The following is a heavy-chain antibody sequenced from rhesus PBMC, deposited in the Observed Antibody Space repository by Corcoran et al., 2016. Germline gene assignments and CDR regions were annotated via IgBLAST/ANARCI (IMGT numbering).Heavy chain of an antibody. CDR2: IYGSRTST. CDR3: ARDKGTALYFDY. Sequence: QVQLQESGPGVVKPSETLSLTCAVSGGSISDSYRWSWIRQPPGKGLEWIGYIYGSRTSTHYNPSLKSRVTISKDTSKNQFSLKLSSVTAADTAVYYCARDKGTALYFDYWGQGVLVTVSS. CDR1: GGSISDSYR. V-gene: IGHV4S10*01. J-gene: IGHJ4*01. D-gene: IGHD1-1*01.